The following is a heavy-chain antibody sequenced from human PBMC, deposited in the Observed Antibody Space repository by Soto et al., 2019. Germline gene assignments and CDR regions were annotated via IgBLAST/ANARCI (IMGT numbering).Heavy chain of an antibody. CDR2: ISGSGGST. CDR1: GFTFSSYA. J-gene: IGHJ4*02. CDR3: ARDGLWFGELLSD. D-gene: IGHD3-10*01. Sequence: EVQLLESGGGLVQPGGSLRLSCAASGFTFSSYAMSWVRQAPGKGLEWVSAISGSGGSTYYADSVKGRFTISRDNSKNTLYLEMNSLRAEDTAVYYCARDGLWFGELLSDWGQGTLVTVSS. V-gene: IGHV3-23*01.